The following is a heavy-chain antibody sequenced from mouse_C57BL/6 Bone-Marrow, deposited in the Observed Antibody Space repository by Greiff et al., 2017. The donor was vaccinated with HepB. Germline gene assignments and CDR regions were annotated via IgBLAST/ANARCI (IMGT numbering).Heavy chain of an antibody. CDR2: ISYDGSN. CDR3: AREICDY. J-gene: IGHJ2*01. Sequence: EVKLQESGPGLVKPSQSLSLTCSVTGYSITSGYYWNWIRQFPGNKLEWMGYISYDGSNNYNPSLKNRISITRDTSKNQFFLKLNSVTTEDTATYYCAREICDYWGQGTTLTVSS. CDR1: GYSITSGYY. V-gene: IGHV3-6*01.